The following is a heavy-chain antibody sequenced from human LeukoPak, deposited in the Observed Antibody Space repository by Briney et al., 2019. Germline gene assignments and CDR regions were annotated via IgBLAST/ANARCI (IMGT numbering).Heavy chain of an antibody. CDR1: GGSISSGGYY. CDR3: ARDQPTLAFDY. Sequence: SQTLSLTCTVSGGSISSGGYYWSWIRQHPGKGLEWIGYTYYSGSTYYNPSLKSRVTISVDTSKNQFSLKLSSVAAADTAVYYCARDQPTLAFDYWGQGTLVTVSS. J-gene: IGHJ4*02. V-gene: IGHV4-31*03. D-gene: IGHD3-16*01. CDR2: TYYSGST.